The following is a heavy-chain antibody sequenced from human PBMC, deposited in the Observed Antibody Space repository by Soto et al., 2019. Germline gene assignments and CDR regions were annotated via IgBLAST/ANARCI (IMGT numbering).Heavy chain of an antibody. CDR2: IIPIFGTA. V-gene: IGHV1-69*01. CDR1: GGFFSSSP. D-gene: IGHD1-7*01. Sequence: SVKVSCKPSGGFFSSSPSSWGLQEPGQGLKWMGGIIPIFGTANYAQKFQGRVTITADESTSTAYMELSSLRSEDTAVYYCAREYNWNSIYHGMDVWGQGTTVTVSS. CDR3: AREYNWNSIYHGMDV. J-gene: IGHJ6*02.